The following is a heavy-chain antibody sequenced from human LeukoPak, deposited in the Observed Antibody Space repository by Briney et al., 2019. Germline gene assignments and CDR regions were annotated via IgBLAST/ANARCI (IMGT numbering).Heavy chain of an antibody. V-gene: IGHV3-7*01. CDR3: ARNRGWQQFDY. CDR1: GFTFSDYW. Sequence: PGGSLRLSCAASGFTFSDYWMDWVRQAPGKGLEWLGNINKDGGTRNYVESVRGRFTFSRDNTRNSLSLEMNNLRVEDTAVYYCARNRGWQQFDYWGQGTLLTVSS. CDR2: INKDGGTR. J-gene: IGHJ4*02. D-gene: IGHD5-24*01.